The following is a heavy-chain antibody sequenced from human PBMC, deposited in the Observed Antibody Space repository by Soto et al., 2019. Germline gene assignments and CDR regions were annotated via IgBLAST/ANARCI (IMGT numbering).Heavy chain of an antibody. J-gene: IGHJ5*02. CDR1: GFTFSSYG. CDR3: AKGGIVGATAFDP. D-gene: IGHD1-26*01. Sequence: PGGSLRLSCVASGFTFSSYGMHWVRQAPGKGLEWMTLIWYDGNNKYYADSVKGRFTISRDNSKNTLYVQMNSLRAEDTAVYYCAKGGIVGATAFDPWGQGTLVTVSS. CDR2: IWYDGNNK. V-gene: IGHV3-33*06.